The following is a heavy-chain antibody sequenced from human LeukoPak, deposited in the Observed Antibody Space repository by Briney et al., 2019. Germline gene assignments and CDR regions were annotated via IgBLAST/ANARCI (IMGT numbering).Heavy chain of an antibody. Sequence: SETLSLTCTVSGGSISSYYWSWIRQPPGKGLEWIGYIYYSGSTNYNPSLKSRVTISVDTSKSQFSLKLSSVTAADTAVYYCAIGVTYYDILTGYYRDEDWFDPWGQGTLVTVSS. D-gene: IGHD3-9*01. CDR3: AIGVTYYDILTGYYRDEDWFDP. J-gene: IGHJ5*02. CDR2: IYYSGST. V-gene: IGHV4-59*01. CDR1: GGSISSYY.